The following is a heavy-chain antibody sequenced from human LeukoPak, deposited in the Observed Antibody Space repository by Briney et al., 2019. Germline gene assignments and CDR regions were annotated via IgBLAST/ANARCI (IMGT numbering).Heavy chain of an antibody. CDR3: ADVGYGDYHDY. CDR1: GFTFSSYS. J-gene: IGHJ4*02. D-gene: IGHD4-17*01. Sequence: PGGSLRLSCAASGFTFSSYSMNWVRQAPGKGLEWVSYISSSSSTIYYADSAKGRFTISRDNSKNTLYLQMNSLRAEDTAVYYCADVGYGDYHDYWGQGTLVTVSS. CDR2: ISSSSSTI. V-gene: IGHV3-48*01.